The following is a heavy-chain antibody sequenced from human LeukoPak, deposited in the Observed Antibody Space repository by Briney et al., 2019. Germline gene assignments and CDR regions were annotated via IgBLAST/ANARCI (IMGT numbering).Heavy chain of an antibody. Sequence: SVKVSCKASGGTFSSYAISWVRQAPGQGLEWMGGIIPIFGTANYAQKFQGRVTITADKSTSTAYMELSSLRSEDTAVYYCARHLNYYGSGCPVNWFDPWGQGTLVTVSS. CDR1: GGTFSSYA. CDR3: ARHLNYYGSGCPVNWFDP. CDR2: IIPIFGTA. J-gene: IGHJ5*02. V-gene: IGHV1-69*06. D-gene: IGHD3-10*01.